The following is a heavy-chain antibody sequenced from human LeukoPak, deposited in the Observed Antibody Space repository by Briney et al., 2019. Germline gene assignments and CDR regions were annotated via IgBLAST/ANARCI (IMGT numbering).Heavy chain of an antibody. Sequence: GGSLRLSCAASGFTFSSYSMSWVRQAPGKGLEWVGRIKSKTDGGTTDYAAPVKGRFTISRDDSKNTLYLQMNSLKTEDTAVYYCTTDEATSVSFDYWGQGTLVTVSS. CDR3: TTDEATSVSFDY. CDR2: IKSKTDGGTT. D-gene: IGHD1-26*01. J-gene: IGHJ4*02. CDR1: GFTFSSYS. V-gene: IGHV3-15*01.